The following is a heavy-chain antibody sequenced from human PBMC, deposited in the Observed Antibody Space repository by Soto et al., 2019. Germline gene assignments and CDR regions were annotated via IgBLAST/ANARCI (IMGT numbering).Heavy chain of an antibody. D-gene: IGHD5-12*01. Sequence: GGSLRLSCAASGFTFSSYAMSWVRQAPGKGLEWVSAISGSGGSTYYADSVKGRFTISRDSSKNTLYLQMNSLRAEDTAVYYCAKTQGYSGYFDYWGQGTLVTVSS. V-gene: IGHV3-23*01. CDR3: AKTQGYSGYFDY. CDR1: GFTFSSYA. J-gene: IGHJ4*02. CDR2: ISGSGGST.